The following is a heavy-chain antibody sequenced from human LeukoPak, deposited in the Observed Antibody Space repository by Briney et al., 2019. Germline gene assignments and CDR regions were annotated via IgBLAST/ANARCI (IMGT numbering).Heavy chain of an antibody. CDR1: GYTFTSYY. V-gene: IGHV1-46*01. Sequence: GASVKVSCKASGYTFTSYYMHWVRQAPGQGLEWMGIINPSGGSTSYAQKFQGRVTMTRDTSTSTVYMELSSLRSEDTAVYYCARDKDYYDSSGYYYIDCWGQGTLVTVSS. CDR2: INPSGGST. D-gene: IGHD3-22*01. J-gene: IGHJ4*02. CDR3: ARDKDYYDSSGYYYIDC.